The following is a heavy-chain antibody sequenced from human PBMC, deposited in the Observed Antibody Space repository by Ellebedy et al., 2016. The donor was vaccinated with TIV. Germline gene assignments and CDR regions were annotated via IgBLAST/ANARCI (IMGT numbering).Heavy chain of an antibody. J-gene: IGHJ4*02. CDR3: ANPRALLEF. Sequence: PGGSLRLSCAASGFTFSGFAMHWVRQAPGKGLEWVSASSGSGGTTFYADSVKGRFTISRDDSKHTLYLQMNSLRAEDTAVYYCANPRALLEFWGQGTLVTVSS. CDR1: GFTFSGFA. CDR2: SSGSGGTT. V-gene: IGHV3-23*01.